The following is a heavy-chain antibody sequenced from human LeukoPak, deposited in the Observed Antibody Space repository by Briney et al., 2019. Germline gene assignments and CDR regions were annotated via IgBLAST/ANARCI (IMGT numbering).Heavy chain of an antibody. CDR2: ISSGGSTI. CDR1: GFTFSSYE. J-gene: IGHJ4*02. Sequence: GGSLRLSCAASGFTFSSYEMNWVRQAPGKGLEWLSYISSGGSTIYYADSVKGRFTISRDNAKNSLFLQMNSLRAEDTAVYYCARDYNFDYWGQGTLVTVSS. V-gene: IGHV3-48*03. CDR3: ARDYNFDY.